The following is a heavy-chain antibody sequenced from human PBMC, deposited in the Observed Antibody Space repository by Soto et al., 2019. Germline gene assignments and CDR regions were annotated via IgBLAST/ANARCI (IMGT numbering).Heavy chain of an antibody. CDR1: GGSISSNNYH. Sequence: PSETLSLTCTVSGGSISSNNYHWGWIRQPPGKGLDWIGTIYYSRTTYYKPSLKSRVTISVDTSKNQFSLKLSSVTAADTAVYYCARQRGSSSWSPRLFYYYYGLAVWGQGTTVTVSS. CDR3: ARQRGSSSWSPRLFYYYYGLAV. V-gene: IGHV4-39*01. CDR2: IYYSRTT. D-gene: IGHD6-13*01. J-gene: IGHJ6*02.